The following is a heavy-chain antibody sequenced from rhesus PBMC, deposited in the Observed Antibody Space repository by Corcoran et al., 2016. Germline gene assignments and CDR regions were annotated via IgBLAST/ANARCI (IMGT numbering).Heavy chain of an antibody. V-gene: IGHV4-99*01. CDR2: ISGGSGST. CDR3: ARHGLTGGFDY. J-gene: IGHJ4*01. D-gene: IGHD7-45*01. Sequence: QVQLQETGPTVVKPSETLSLTCAVSGYSINSGFYWVWIRQPPGKDLEYIASISGGSGSTNYNPSLKSRFNISKDMSKNQFSLKLTSVTAADTAVYYCARHGLTGGFDYWGQGVLVTVSS. CDR1: GYSINSGFY.